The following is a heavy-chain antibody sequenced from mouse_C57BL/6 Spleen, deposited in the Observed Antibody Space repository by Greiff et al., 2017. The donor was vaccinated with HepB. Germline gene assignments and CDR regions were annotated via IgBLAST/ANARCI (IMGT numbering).Heavy chain of an antibody. D-gene: IGHD1-1*01. CDR1: GFTFSSYA. CDR3: ARDVYYYGSSYSAMDY. CDR2: ISDGGSYT. V-gene: IGHV5-4*01. Sequence: VQLKESGGGLVKPGGSLKLSCAASGFTFSSYAMSWVRQTPEKRLEWVATISDGGSYTYYPDNVKGRFTISRDNAKNNLYLQMSHLKSEDTAMYYCARDVYYYGSSYSAMDYWGQGTSVTVSS. J-gene: IGHJ4*01.